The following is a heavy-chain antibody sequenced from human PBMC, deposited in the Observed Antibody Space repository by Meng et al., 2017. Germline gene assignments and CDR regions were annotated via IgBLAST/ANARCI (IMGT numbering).Heavy chain of an antibody. CDR3: ARDLGAGVVTAINY. Sequence: GAELNKPGSCVTVSCNACGGLFRSYAICWVRHAPEEGLEWMGGNIPMFGTANSAQKFQGRVTITADKSTSTAYMELSSLRSEDTAVYYCARDLGAGVVTAINYWGQGTLVTVSS. CDR2: NIPMFGTA. J-gene: IGHJ4*02. D-gene: IGHD2-21*02. CDR1: GGLFRSYA. V-gene: IGHV1-69*06.